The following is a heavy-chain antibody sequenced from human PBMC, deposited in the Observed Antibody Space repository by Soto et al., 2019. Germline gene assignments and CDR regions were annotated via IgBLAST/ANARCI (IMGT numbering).Heavy chain of an antibody. J-gene: IGHJ5*02. V-gene: IGHV2-5*02. Sequence: KESGPTLVQPTQTLTLTCTFSGFSLSTSGVGVGWIRQPPGKALEWLALIYWDDDKRYSPSLKSSLTITKDTSKNQVVLTMTNMDPVDTATYYCAHRATVTIGEDWFDPWGQGTLVTVSS. CDR3: AHRATVTIGEDWFDP. CDR2: IYWDDDK. CDR1: GFSLSTSGVG. D-gene: IGHD4-17*01.